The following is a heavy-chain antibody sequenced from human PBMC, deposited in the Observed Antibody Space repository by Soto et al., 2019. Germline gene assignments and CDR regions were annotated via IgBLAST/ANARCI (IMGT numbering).Heavy chain of an antibody. J-gene: IGHJ4*02. V-gene: IGHV3-33*01. Sequence: QVQLVESGGGVVQPGRSLRLSCAASGFTFSSYGMHWVRQAPGKGLEWVAVIWYDGSNKYYADSVKGRFTISRDNSKITLYLQMNSLRAEDSAVYYCARANGDNWNSRRGYYFAYWGQGTLVTVSS. CDR3: ARANGDNWNSRRGYYFAY. CDR2: IWYDGSNK. CDR1: GFTFSSYG. D-gene: IGHD1-1*01.